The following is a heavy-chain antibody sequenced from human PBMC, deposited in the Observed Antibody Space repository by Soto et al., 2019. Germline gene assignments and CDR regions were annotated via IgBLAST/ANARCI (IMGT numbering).Heavy chain of an antibody. CDR1: GGSISSYY. V-gene: IGHV4-59*08. D-gene: IGHD3-16*02. CDR2: IYYSAST. CDR3: ARRANWGSYRAEYNWFDP. Sequence: SETLSLTCTVSGGSISSYYWSWIRQPPGKGLEWIGYIYYSASTNYNPSLKSRVTISVDTSKNQFSLKLSSVTAADTAVYYCARRANWGSYRAEYNWFDPWGQGTLVTVSS. J-gene: IGHJ5*02.